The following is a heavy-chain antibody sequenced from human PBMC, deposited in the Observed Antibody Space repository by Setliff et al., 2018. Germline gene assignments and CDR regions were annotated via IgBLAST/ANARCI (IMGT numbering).Heavy chain of an antibody. CDR3: TKGRVGLAARAGY. CDR2: IYASGST. J-gene: IGHJ4*02. CDR1: GGSISRGSYD. D-gene: IGHD1-26*01. V-gene: IGHV4-61*02. Sequence: SETLSLTCTVSGGSISRGSYDWSWIRQPAGKGLEWIGRIYASGSTEYNPSLGSRVTISVDTSRNQFSLQLSSVTSADTAIYYCTKGRVGLAARAGYWGQGTLVTVSS.